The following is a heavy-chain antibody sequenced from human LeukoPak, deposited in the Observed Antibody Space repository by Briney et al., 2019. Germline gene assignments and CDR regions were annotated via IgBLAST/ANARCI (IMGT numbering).Heavy chain of an antibody. CDR2: IYYSGST. D-gene: IGHD1-26*01. J-gene: IGHJ3*02. V-gene: IGHV4-39*01. CDR3: ARHLGGSYYNAFDI. Sequence: SSETLSLTCTVSGGSISSSSYYWGWIRQPPGKGLEWIGSIYYSGSTYYNPSLKSRVTISVDTSKNQFSLKLSSVTAADTAVYYCARHLGGSYYNAFDIWGQGTMVTVSS. CDR1: GGSISSSSYY.